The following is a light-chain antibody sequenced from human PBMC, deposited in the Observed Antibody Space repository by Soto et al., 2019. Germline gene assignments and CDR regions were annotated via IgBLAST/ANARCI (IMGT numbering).Light chain of an antibody. Sequence: QSVLTQPPSVSAAPGQTVTISCSGSSSNIGNNYVIWYQQLPGTAPKLLIYENNKRSSGIPDRFSGSKSGTSATLGITGLQTGDEADYYCGTWDSSLSAYVFGTGTKVTVL. CDR3: GTWDSSLSAYV. CDR2: ENN. CDR1: SSNIGNNY. V-gene: IGLV1-51*02. J-gene: IGLJ1*01.